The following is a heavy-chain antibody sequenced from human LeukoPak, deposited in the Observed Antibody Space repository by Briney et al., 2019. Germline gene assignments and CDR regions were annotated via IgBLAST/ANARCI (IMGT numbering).Heavy chain of an antibody. CDR2: VYYTGST. D-gene: IGHD5-24*01. Sequence: PSETLSLTCTVSGGSMRNYYWTWIRQSPGRGLEWMGYVYYTGSTNYNPSLKRRVTIALDTSKNQFSLKLSSVTAADTALYYCAKSRDAYNGVSWGQGTLVTVSS. V-gene: IGHV4-59*01. CDR3: AKSRDAYNGVS. J-gene: IGHJ5*02. CDR1: GGSMRNYY.